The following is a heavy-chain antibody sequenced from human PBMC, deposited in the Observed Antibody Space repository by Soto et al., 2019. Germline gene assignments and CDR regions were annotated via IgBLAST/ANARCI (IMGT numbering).Heavy chain of an antibody. CDR1: GFTFSRFS. V-gene: IGHV3-30-3*01. J-gene: IGHJ6*02. CDR2: ISYDGSNT. CDR3: ARDHGMFLSYYYYGMDV. D-gene: IGHD3-10*02. Sequence: GGSLRLSCAASGFTFSRFSMHWVRQAPGKGLAWVAVISYDGSNTHYAESVKGRFNISRDVSKNTVYLQMNNLRGEDSAVYYCARDHGMFLSYYYYGMDVWGQGTTVTVS.